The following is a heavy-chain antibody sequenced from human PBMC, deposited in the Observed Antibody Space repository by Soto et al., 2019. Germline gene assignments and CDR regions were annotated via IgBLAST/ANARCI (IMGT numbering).Heavy chain of an antibody. V-gene: IGHV4-31*03. CDR3: ARTQQLVLFDY. D-gene: IGHD6-13*01. CDR2: IYYSGST. CDR1: GGSISSGGYY. Sequence: QVQLQESGPGLVKPSQTLSLTCTVSGGSISSGGYYWSWIRQHPGKGLEWIGYIYYSGSTYYNPSLKSXXTXSXXTSKNQFSLKLSSVTAADTAVYCCARTQQLVLFDYWGQGTLVTVSS. J-gene: IGHJ4*02.